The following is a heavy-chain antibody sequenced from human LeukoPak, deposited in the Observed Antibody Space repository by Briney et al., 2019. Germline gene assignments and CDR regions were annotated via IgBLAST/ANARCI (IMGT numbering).Heavy chain of an antibody. V-gene: IGHV3-11*04. CDR1: GFSFSDYY. J-gene: IGHJ4*02. Sequence: GSLRLSCAASGFSFSDYYLSWIRQVPGKGLEWVSSISRRNTPIYYADSVKGRFTISRDNSKNTLYLQMNSLRAEDTAVYYCARYSRFLVPGVGGELLSILFDYWGQGTLVTVSS. CDR3: ARYSRFLVPGVGGELLSILFDY. D-gene: IGHD1-26*01. CDR2: ISRRNTPI.